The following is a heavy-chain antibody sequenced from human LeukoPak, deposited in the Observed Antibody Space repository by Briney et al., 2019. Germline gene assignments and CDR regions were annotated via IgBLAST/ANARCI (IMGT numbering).Heavy chain of an antibody. Sequence: GGSLRLSCAASGFTFSSYAMSWVRQAPGKGLEWVSSISASGGGTYYADSVKGRFTISRDTSKNTLYLQMNSLRAEDTAVYYCAPLAATTDYWGQGTLVTVSS. J-gene: IGHJ4*02. V-gene: IGHV3-23*01. CDR3: APLAATTDY. D-gene: IGHD5-12*01. CDR2: ISASGGGT. CDR1: GFTFSSYA.